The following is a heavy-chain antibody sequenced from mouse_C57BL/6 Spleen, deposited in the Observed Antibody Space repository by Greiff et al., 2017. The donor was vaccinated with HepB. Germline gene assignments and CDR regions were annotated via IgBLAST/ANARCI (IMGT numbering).Heavy chain of an antibody. J-gene: IGHJ4*01. CDR1: GYTFTSYW. Sequence: VQLQQSGAELVKPGASVKVSCKASGYTFTSYWMHWVKQRPGQGLEWIGGIHPSDSDTNYNQKFKGKATLTVDKSSSTAYMQLSSLPSEDSAVYYCAIRRVTGDYYAMDYWGQGTSVTVSS. D-gene: IGHD2-2*01. CDR2: IHPSDSDT. V-gene: IGHV1-74*01. CDR3: AIRRVTGDYYAMDY.